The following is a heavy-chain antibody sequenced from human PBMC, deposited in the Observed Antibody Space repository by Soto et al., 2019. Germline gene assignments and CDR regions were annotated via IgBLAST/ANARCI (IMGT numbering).Heavy chain of an antibody. J-gene: IGHJ4*02. CDR3: AKVSAYYYDSSGYYIGY. D-gene: IGHD3-22*01. V-gene: IGHV3-23*01. CDR1: GFTFSSYA. Sequence: GGSLRLSCAASGFTFSSYAMSWVRQAPGKGLEWVSAISGSGGSTYYADSVKGRFTISRDNSKNTLYLQMNSLRAEDTAVYYCAKVSAYYYDSSGYYIGYWGQGTLVTVSS. CDR2: ISGSGGST.